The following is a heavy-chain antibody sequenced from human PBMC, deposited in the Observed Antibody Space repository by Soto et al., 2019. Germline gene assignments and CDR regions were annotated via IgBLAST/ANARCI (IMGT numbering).Heavy chain of an antibody. Sequence: SETLSLTCAVYGGSFSGYYWSWIRQPPGKGLEWIGEINHSGSTNYNPSLKSRVTISVDTSKNQFSLKLSSVTAADTAVYYCARGLSDTAMPRGNWFDPWGQGTLVTVSS. D-gene: IGHD5-18*01. CDR2: INHSGST. CDR3: ARGLSDTAMPRGNWFDP. V-gene: IGHV4-34*01. CDR1: GGSFSGYY. J-gene: IGHJ5*02.